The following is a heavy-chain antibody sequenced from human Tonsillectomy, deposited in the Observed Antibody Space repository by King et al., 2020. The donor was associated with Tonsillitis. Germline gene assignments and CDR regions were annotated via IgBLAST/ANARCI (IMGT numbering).Heavy chain of an antibody. Sequence: VQLVESGGGVVQPGRSLRLSCAGSGITFSSYGMHWVRQAPGKGLEWVTIISYDGSNKYYADSVKGRFTISRDNSKNTLYLQMNSLRAEDTAVYYCAIQGVYDAFDIWGQGTMVTVS. D-gene: IGHD3-10*01. J-gene: IGHJ3*02. V-gene: IGHV3-30*03. CDR1: GITFSSYG. CDR3: AIQGVYDAFDI. CDR2: ISYDGSNK.